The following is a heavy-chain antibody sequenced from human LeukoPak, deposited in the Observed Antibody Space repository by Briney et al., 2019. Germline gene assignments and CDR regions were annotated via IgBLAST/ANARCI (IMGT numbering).Heavy chain of an antibody. V-gene: IGHV4-38-2*01. D-gene: IGHD6-13*01. CDR2: IYHSGST. CDR1: GYSISSGYY. Sequence: SETLSLTCAVSGYSISSGYYWGWIRQPPGKGLEWIGSIYHSGSTYYKPSLESRVTISVDTSKNQFSLKLNSVTAADTAVYYCARHVQAAAALDYWGQGTLVTVSS. J-gene: IGHJ4*02. CDR3: ARHVQAAAALDY.